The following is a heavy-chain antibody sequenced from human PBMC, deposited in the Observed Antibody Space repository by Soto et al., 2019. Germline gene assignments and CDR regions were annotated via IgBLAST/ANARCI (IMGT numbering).Heavy chain of an antibody. V-gene: IGHV2-5*02. CDR2: IYWDNDK. Sequence: QIALKESGPTLVKPTQTLTLTCTFSGFSLSTSGVGVGWIRQPPGKALEWLALIYWDNDKRYSPSLKSRLTITKDTSKNHVVLTMTNMDPVDTATYYCAHHSYTAGEVAYWGQGTLVTVSS. CDR1: GFSLSTSGVG. J-gene: IGHJ4*02. CDR3: AHHSYTAGEVAY. D-gene: IGHD2-2*02.